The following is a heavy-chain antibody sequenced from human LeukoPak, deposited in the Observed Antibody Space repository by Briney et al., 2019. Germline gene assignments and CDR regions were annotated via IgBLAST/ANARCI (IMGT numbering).Heavy chain of an antibody. Sequence: ASVKVSCKASGYTFTGYDLHWVRQAPGQGLERMGWINPNSGDTKFIQRFQGRATLTRDTSVTTAYLELTRLRSDDTAVYYCARDRVSGGNDYWGQGTLVTVS. D-gene: IGHD3-10*01. V-gene: IGHV1-2*02. J-gene: IGHJ4*02. CDR2: INPNSGDT. CDR3: ARDRVSGGNDY. CDR1: GYTFTGYD.